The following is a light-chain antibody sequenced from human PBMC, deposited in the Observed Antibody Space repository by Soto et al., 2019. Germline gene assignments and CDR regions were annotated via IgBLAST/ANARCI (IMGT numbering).Light chain of an antibody. Sequence: QSALTQPPSASGSTGQSVAISCTGTSSDVGGYNYVSWYQQHPGKAPKLMIYEVNKRPSGVPDRFSGSKSGNTASLTVSGLQAEDEADYYCSSYAGSSNVFGTGTKLTAL. V-gene: IGLV2-8*01. CDR2: EVN. CDR3: SSYAGSSNV. CDR1: SSDVGGYNY. J-gene: IGLJ1*01.